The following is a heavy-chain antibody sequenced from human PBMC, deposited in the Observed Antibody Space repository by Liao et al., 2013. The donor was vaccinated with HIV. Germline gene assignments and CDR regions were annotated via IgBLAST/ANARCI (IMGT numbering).Heavy chain of an antibody. CDR2: INHSGGT. CDR3: ARRYYYDSSGYYPDTFDI. Sequence: QVQLQQWGAGLLKSSETLSLTCAVYGGSFSGYYWSWIRQPPGKGLEWIGQINHSGGTNYNPSLKSRVTISVDTSKNDYSLKLSSVTAADTAVYYCARRYYYDSSGYYPDTFDIWGQGTMVTVSS. V-gene: IGHV4-34*01. J-gene: IGHJ3*02. D-gene: IGHD3-22*01. CDR1: GGSFSGYY.